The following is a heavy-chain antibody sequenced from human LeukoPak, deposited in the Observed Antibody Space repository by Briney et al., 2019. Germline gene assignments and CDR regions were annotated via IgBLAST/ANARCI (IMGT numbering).Heavy chain of an antibody. CDR1: GFTFSSYS. CDR2: ISSSSSTI. J-gene: IGHJ4*02. CDR3: ARDSGSGSYFGLYYFDY. D-gene: IGHD1-26*01. V-gene: IGHV3-48*01. Sequence: GGSLRLSCAASGFTFSSYSMNWVRQAPGKGLEWVSYISSSSSTIYYADSVKGRFTISRDNAKNSLYLQMNSLRAEDTAVHYCARDSGSGSYFGLYYFDYWGQGTLVTVSS.